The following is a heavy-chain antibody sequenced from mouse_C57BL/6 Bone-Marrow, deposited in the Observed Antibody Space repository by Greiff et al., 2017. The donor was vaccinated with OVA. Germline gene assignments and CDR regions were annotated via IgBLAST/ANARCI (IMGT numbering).Heavy chain of an antibody. V-gene: IGHV3-6*01. J-gene: IGHJ2*01. CDR3: ARNYGSLDY. CDR2: ISYDGSN. D-gene: IGHD1-1*01. CDR1: GYSITSGYY. Sequence: DVQLVESGPGLVKPSQSLSLTCSVTGYSITSGYYWNWIRQFPGNKLEWMGYISYDGSNNYNPSLKNRISITRDTSKNQFFLKLNSVTTEDTATYYCARNYGSLDYWGQGTTLTVSS.